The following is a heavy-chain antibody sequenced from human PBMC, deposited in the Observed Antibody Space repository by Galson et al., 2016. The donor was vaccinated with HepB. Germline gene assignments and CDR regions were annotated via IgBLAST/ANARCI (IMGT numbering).Heavy chain of an antibody. J-gene: IGHJ4*02. CDR3: ARVRWLEPLDY. CDR2: ISSYGSTI. Sequence: SLRLSCAASGFTFTTYEMTWVRQAPGKGLEWISYISSYGSTIYYADSVKGRFTISRDNAENPLYLQMNSLRAEDTAVYYCARVRWLEPLDYWGQGTLVTVSP. D-gene: IGHD6-19*01. CDR1: GFTFTTYE. V-gene: IGHV3-48*03.